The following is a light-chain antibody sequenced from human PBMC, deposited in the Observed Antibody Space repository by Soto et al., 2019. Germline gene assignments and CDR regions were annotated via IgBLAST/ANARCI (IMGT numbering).Light chain of an antibody. CDR2: DVS. J-gene: IGLJ2*01. CDR3: SSYTSSMLGV. Sequence: QSALTQPASVSGSPGQSITISCTGTSSDVGGYNYVSWYQQHPGKAPKLMIYDVSNRPSGVSNRFSGSKSGNTASLTISGLQAEDEADYYCSSYTSSMLGVFGGGTKVTVL. V-gene: IGLV2-14*01. CDR1: SSDVGGYNY.